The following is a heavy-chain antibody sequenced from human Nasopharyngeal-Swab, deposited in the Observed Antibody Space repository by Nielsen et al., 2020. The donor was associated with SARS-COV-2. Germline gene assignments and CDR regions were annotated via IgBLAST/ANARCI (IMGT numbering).Heavy chain of an antibody. D-gene: IGHD1-26*01. CDR1: GGSFSGYY. Sequence: SETLSLTCAVYGGSFSGYYWSWIRQPPGTGLEWIGEINHSGSTNYNPSLKSRVTISVDTSKNQFSLKLSSVTAADTAVYYCARVTPRRNGATFSIDYWGQGTLVTVSS. CDR2: INHSGST. CDR3: ARVTPRRNGATFSIDY. V-gene: IGHV4-34*01. J-gene: IGHJ4*02.